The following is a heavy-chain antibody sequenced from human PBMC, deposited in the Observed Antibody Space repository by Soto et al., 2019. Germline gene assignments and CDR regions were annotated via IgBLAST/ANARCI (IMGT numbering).Heavy chain of an antibody. CDR1: GYTFTGYY. CDR3: ATGPTTVRGVISAFDI. J-gene: IGHJ3*02. Sequence: ASVKVSCKASGYTFTGYYMHWVRQAPGQGLEWMGWINPNSGGTNYAQKFQGRVTMTRDTSISTAYMELSRLRSDDTAVYYCATGPTTVRGVISAFDISGQGTMVTV. V-gene: IGHV1-2*02. D-gene: IGHD3-10*01. CDR2: INPNSGGT.